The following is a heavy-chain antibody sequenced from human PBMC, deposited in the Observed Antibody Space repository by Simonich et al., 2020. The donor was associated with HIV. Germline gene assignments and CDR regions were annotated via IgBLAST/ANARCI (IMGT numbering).Heavy chain of an antibody. J-gene: IGHJ4*02. CDR2: INPDGSRT. V-gene: IGHV3-74*01. CDR3: GRGVENDY. Sequence: EVQLVESRGGLVPPGGSLRLSCAASGLIFSSYWYYWVRQAQGKGLWWVSRINPDGSRTSDADSVKVQFTISRDNAKNTLYLQMNSLRAEDTAVYYCGRGVENDYWGQGTLVTVSS. CDR1: GLIFSSYW.